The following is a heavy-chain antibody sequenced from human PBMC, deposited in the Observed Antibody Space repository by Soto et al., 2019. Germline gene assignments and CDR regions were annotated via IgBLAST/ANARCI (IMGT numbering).Heavy chain of an antibody. CDR2: ISSTRTYI. D-gene: IGHD1-1*01. V-gene: IGHV3-21*01. CDR1: GFNFKSYM. CDR3: ARSGDNYNRLDY. Sequence: GGSLRLSCATSGFNFKSYMMHWVRQAPGKGLEWVSSISSTRTYIHYADSVKGRFTISRDNTKNLLYLQMNSLRAEDTAVYYCARSGDNYNRLDYWGQGTPVTVSS. J-gene: IGHJ4*02.